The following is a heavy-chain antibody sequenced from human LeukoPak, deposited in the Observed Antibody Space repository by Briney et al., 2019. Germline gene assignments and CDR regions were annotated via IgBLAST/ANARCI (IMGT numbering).Heavy chain of an antibody. Sequence: SEALSLTCTVSGGSLSSYYWSWIRQPPGKGLEWIGYIYYSGSTNYNPSLKSRVTISADTTKNQFSLKLSSVTAADTAVYYCARHMGSGWYYFDYWGQGTLVTVSS. CDR2: IYYSGST. CDR3: ARHMGSGWYYFDY. CDR1: GGSLSSYY. J-gene: IGHJ4*02. V-gene: IGHV4-59*08. D-gene: IGHD6-19*01.